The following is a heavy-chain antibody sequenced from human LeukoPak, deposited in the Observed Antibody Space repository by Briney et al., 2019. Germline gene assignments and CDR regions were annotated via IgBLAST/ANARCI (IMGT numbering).Heavy chain of an antibody. Sequence: GGSLRLSCVASGFIFSSYAMSWVRQAPGKGLEWVSGISGSGGSAFYADSVKGRFTISRDNAKNSLYLQMNSLRAEDTAVYYCARFGESALYFDYWGQGTLVTVSS. D-gene: IGHD3-16*01. V-gene: IGHV3-23*01. J-gene: IGHJ4*02. CDR3: ARFGESALYFDY. CDR2: ISGSGGSA. CDR1: GFIFSSYA.